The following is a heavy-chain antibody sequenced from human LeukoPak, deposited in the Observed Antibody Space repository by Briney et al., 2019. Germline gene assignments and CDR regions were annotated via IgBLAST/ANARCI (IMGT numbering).Heavy chain of an antibody. CDR1: GGTFSSYA. Sequence: SVKVSCKASGGTFSSYAISWVRQAPGQGLEWMGRIIPIFGIANYAQKFQGRVTITADKSTSTAYMELSSLRSEDTAVYYCARDLGYSGYDPTYYYDSSGYYQHYYFDYWGQGTQVTVSS. CDR2: IIPIFGIA. D-gene: IGHD3-22*01. CDR3: ARDLGYSGYDPTYYYDSSGYYQHYYFDY. V-gene: IGHV1-69*04. J-gene: IGHJ4*02.